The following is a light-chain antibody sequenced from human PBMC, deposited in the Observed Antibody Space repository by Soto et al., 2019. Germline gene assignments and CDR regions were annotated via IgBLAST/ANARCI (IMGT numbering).Light chain of an antibody. Sequence: DIQMTQSPPSLSASVGDRVTITCQASHDISNYIGWYQRKPGKAPNILIYDASNLKTGVPSRFSGSGSGTDFIFIISSLQPEDIATYYCQQYGNLPITFGQGTRLEIK. CDR2: DAS. J-gene: IGKJ5*01. CDR1: HDISNY. CDR3: QQYGNLPIT. V-gene: IGKV1-33*01.